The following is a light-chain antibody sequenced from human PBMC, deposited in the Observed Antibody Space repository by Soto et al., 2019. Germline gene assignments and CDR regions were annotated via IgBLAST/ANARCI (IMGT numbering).Light chain of an antibody. CDR1: QDINNY. V-gene: IGKV1-33*01. J-gene: IGKJ2*01. Sequence: DIQMTQSPSSLSASVGDRVTITCQASQDINNYLNWYQQQPGKAPNLLIYGASNLETGVPSRFSGSGSGTDFTFTISSLQAEDIATYYCQQYNNHPYTFGQGTKVDIK. CDR3: QQYNNHPYT. CDR2: GAS.